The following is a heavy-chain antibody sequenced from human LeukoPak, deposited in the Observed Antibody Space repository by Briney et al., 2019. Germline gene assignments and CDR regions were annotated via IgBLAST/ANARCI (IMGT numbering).Heavy chain of an antibody. Sequence: GGSLRLSCAASGIPISDYYMTWIRQAPGEGLEWGSYISAISSTMYYADSVKGRLTISRDNAKKSLYLQMNSLGADDTAVYYCARVIRYYFDYWGQGTLVTASS. J-gene: IGHJ4*02. CDR2: ISAISSTM. V-gene: IGHV3-11*01. CDR1: GIPISDYY. CDR3: ARVIRYYFDY. D-gene: IGHD3-3*02.